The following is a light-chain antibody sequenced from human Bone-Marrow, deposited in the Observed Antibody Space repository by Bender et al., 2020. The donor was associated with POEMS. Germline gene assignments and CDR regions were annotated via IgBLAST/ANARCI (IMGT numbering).Light chain of an antibody. CDR2: YDD. V-gene: IGLV1-36*01. CDR3: SAWDDSLSGWV. CDR1: SSNIGNHG. Sequence: QSVVTQPPSLSEAPRQRVTIPCSGSSSNIGNHGVNWYQQLPGEAPKLLIYYDDLLTPGVSDRFSASTSGTSASLAISERQSEDEALYYCSAWDDSLSGWVFGGGTKLTVL. J-gene: IGLJ3*02.